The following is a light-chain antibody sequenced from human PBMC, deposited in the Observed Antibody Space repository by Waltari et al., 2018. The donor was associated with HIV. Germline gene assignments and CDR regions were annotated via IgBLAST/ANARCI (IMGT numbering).Light chain of an antibody. V-gene: IGLV2-23*02. CDR1: SSDVGSYNL. CDR2: EVS. Sequence: QSALTQPASVSGSPGQSITIYCTGTSSDVGSYNLVSWYQQHPGKAPKLMIYEVSKRPSGVSNRFSGSKSGNTASLTISGLQAEDEGDYYCCSYAGSSTPVVFGGGTKLTVL. J-gene: IGLJ2*01. CDR3: CSYAGSSTPVV.